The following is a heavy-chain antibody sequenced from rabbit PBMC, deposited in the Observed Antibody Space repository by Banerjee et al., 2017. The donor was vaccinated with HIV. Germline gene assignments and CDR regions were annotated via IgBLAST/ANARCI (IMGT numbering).Heavy chain of an antibody. CDR2: IDPVFGST. CDR3: VSLAGL. J-gene: IGHJ4*01. Sequence: QLKESGGGLVQPGGSLKLSCKASGFDFSSYYMSWVRQAPGKGLEWIGYIDPVFGSTYYASWVNGRFTISSHNAQNTLYLQLNSLTAADTATYFCVSLAGLWGPGTLVTVS. CDR1: GFDFSSYY. V-gene: IGHV1S7*01.